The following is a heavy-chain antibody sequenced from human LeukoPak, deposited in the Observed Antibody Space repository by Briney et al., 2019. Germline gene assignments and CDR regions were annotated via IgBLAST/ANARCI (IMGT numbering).Heavy chain of an antibody. CDR1: GFTFSSYG. CDR3: ASCLRVDPCYYYGMDV. CDR2: IYSGGST. V-gene: IGHV3-66*01. Sequence: PGGSLRLSCAASGFTFSSYGMHWVRQAPGKGLEWVSVIYSGGSTYYADSVKGRFTISRDNSKNTLYLQMNSLRAEDTAVYYCASCLRVDPCYYYGMDVWGQGTTVTVSS. J-gene: IGHJ6*02. D-gene: IGHD5/OR15-5a*01.